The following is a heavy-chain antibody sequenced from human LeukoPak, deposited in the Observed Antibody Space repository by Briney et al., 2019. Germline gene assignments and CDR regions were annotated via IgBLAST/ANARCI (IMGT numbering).Heavy chain of an antibody. CDR2: INPNMGGT. CDR3: ARGGPAAMFYWFDR. J-gene: IGHJ5*02. D-gene: IGHD2-2*01. CDR1: GYTFTSYY. Sequence: ASVKVSCKASGYTFTSYYMHGVRQAPGQGEEGMGWINPNMGGTKYAQKFQGRVTITRDTSISTAYIEMNRLRSDDTAVYYCARGGPAAMFYWFDRWGQGTLVTVSS. V-gene: IGHV1-2*02.